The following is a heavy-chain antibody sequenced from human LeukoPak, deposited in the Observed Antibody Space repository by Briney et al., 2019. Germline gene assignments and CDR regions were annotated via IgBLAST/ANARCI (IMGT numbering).Heavy chain of an antibody. CDR3: AREGTYYYGSGSYYTNGFDP. CDR2: INTNTGNP. Sequence: GASVKVSCKASGYTFTSYAMNWVRQAPGQGLEWMGWINTNTGNPTYAQGFTGRFVFSLDTSVSTAYLQISSLKAEDTAVYYCAREGTYYYGSGSYYTNGFDPWGQGTLVTVSS. D-gene: IGHD3-10*01. V-gene: IGHV7-4-1*02. J-gene: IGHJ5*02. CDR1: GYTFTSYA.